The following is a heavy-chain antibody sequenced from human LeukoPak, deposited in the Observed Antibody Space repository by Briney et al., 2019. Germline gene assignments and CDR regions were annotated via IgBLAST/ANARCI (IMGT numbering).Heavy chain of an antibody. V-gene: IGHV3-30*18. CDR1: GFTFSSYG. J-gene: IGHJ5*02. D-gene: IGHD1-1*01. Sequence: GGSLRLSCAASGFTFSSYGMHWVRRAPGKGLEWVAVISYDGSNKYYADSVKGRFTISRDNSKNTLYLQMNSLRAEDTAVYYCAKFGRTGPWGQGTLVTVSS. CDR2: ISYDGSNK. CDR3: AKFGRTGP.